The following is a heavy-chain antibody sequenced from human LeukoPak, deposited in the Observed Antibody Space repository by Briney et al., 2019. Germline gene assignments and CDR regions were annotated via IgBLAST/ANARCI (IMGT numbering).Heavy chain of an antibody. CDR3: AKWGDYDVLTGYYDSDY. V-gene: IGHV3-23*01. Sequence: SGGSLRLSCAASGFTFSNYAMSWVRQAPGKGLEWVSAITGDGGSTYYADSAKGRFTISRDNSKNTLYLQMNSLRAEDTALYYCAKWGDYDVLTGYYDSDYWGQGTLVTVSS. D-gene: IGHD3-9*01. CDR1: GFTFSNYA. J-gene: IGHJ4*02. CDR2: ITGDGGST.